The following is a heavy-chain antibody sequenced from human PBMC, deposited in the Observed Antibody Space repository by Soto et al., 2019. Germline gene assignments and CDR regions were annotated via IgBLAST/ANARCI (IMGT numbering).Heavy chain of an antibody. Sequence: EVQLLESGGGLVQPGGSLRLSCAASGFSFSNYAMTWVRQAPGRGLEWVAAITGSGGKTYSANSVKGRFTVSRDNSKNTLYLQMNNLRAEDTAVYYCAKCAIEWLITSFDHWGQGSLVAVSS. D-gene: IGHD5-12*01. J-gene: IGHJ4*02. CDR2: ITGSGGKT. V-gene: IGHV3-23*01. CDR3: AKCAIEWLITSFDH. CDR1: GFSFSNYA.